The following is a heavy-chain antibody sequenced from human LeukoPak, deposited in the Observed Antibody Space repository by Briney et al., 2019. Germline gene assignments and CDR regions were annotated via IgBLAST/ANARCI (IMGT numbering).Heavy chain of an antibody. V-gene: IGHV3-21*04. CDR3: AKDRRCSGGSCYRFDY. CDR1: GFTFSSYS. D-gene: IGHD2-15*01. CDR2: ISSSSSYI. Sequence: GGSLRLSCAASGFTFSSYSMNWVRQAPGKGLEWVSSISSSSSYIYYADSVKGRFTISRDNSKNTLYLQMNSLRAEDTAVYYCAKDRRCSGGSCYRFDYWGQGTLVTVSS. J-gene: IGHJ4*02.